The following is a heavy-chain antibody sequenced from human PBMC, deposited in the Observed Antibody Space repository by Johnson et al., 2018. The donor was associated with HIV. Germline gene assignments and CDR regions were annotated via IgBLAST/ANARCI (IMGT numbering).Heavy chain of an antibody. CDR2: ISSSGGTI. J-gene: IGHJ3*02. V-gene: IGHV3-48*04. Sequence: VQLVESGGGLVQHGGSLRLSCVASGFTFSNYWMHWVRQAPGKGLEWVSRISSSGGTIYNADSVKGRFTISRNNAKNSLYLQMNSLRAEDTAVYFCATVWRNEGRHAFDIWGQGTMVTASS. D-gene: IGHD1-1*01. CDR3: ATVWRNEGRHAFDI. CDR1: GFTFSNYW.